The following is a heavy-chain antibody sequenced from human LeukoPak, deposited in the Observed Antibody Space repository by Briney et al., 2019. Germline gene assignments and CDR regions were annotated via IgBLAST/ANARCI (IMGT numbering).Heavy chain of an antibody. D-gene: IGHD3-3*01. CDR3: ARGRSLFGVVIGVPYKFDP. CDR1: GYTFTGYY. Sequence: ASVKVSCKASGYTFTGYYMHWVRQAPGQGLEWMGWINPNSGGTNYAQKFQGRVTMTRDTSISTAYMELSRLRSDDTAVYYCARGRSLFGVVIGVPYKFDPWGQGTLVTVSS. J-gene: IGHJ5*02. V-gene: IGHV1-2*02. CDR2: INPNSGGT.